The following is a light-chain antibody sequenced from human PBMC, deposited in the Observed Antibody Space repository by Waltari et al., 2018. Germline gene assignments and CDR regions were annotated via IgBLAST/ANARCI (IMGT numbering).Light chain of an antibody. V-gene: IGLV4-69*01. CDR1: SGHSTNI. CDR3: QTGGHGTWV. J-gene: IGLJ3*02. CDR2: VNSDGSH. Sequence: QLVLTQSPSASASLGASVKLTCTLDSGHSTNIIAWHQQPPQKGPRYLMRVNSDGSHIKGDDIPDRFSGSSSSSGAERYLTISSVQSEDEADYYCQTGGHGTWVFGGGTKLTVL.